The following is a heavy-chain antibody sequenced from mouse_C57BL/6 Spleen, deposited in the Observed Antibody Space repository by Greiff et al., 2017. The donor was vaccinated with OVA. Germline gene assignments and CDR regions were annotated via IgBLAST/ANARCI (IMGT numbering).Heavy chain of an antibody. J-gene: IGHJ1*03. CDR2: IYPGSGST. D-gene: IGHD1-1*01. CDR3: ARWDYGSSRYFDV. Sequence: VQLQQPGAELVKPGASVKMSCKASGYTFTSYWITWVKQRPGQGLEWIGDIYPGSGSTNYNEKFKSKATLTVDTSSSTAYMQLSSLTSEDSAVYYCARWDYGSSRYFDVWGTGTTVTVSS. V-gene: IGHV1-55*01. CDR1: GYTFTSYW.